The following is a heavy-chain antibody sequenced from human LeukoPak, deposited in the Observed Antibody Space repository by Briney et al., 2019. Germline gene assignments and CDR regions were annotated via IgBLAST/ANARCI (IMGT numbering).Heavy chain of an antibody. J-gene: IGHJ4*02. CDR1: GGSISSGGYS. CDR3: ARGGHSGYDETFDY. D-gene: IGHD5-12*01. CDR2: IYHSESN. V-gene: IGHV4-30-2*01. Sequence: SQTLSLTCAVSGGSISSGGYSWSRIRQPPGKGLEWIGYIYHSESNYYNPTLKSRVTISVDRTKNQFSLKLSSVTAADTAVYYCARGGHSGYDETFDYWGQGTLVTVSS.